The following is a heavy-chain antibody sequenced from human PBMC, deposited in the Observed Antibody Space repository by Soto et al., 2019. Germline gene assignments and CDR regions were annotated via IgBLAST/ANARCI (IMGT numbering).Heavy chain of an antibody. D-gene: IGHD1-1*01. CDR2: ISAHNGNT. CDR3: ARGRYGDY. V-gene: IGHV1-18*01. Sequence: QVHLVQSGAEVNKPGASVKVSFKGSGYAFTTYGITWVRQAPGQGLAWMGWISAHNGNTNYAQKPQGRVTVTRDTSTSTAYMELRSLRSDDTAVYYCARGRYGDYWGQGALVTVSS. J-gene: IGHJ4*02. CDR1: GYAFTTYG.